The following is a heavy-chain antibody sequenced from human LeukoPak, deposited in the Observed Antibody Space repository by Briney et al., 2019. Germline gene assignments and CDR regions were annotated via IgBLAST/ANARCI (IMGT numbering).Heavy chain of an antibody. D-gene: IGHD6-13*01. V-gene: IGHV1-46*01. J-gene: IGHJ5*02. CDR2: INPSGGST. CDR1: GYTFTSYY. Sequence: ASVKVSCKASGYTFTSYYMHWVRQAPGQGFEWMGIINPSGGSTSYAQKFQGRVTMTRDTSTSTVYMELSSLRSEDTAVYYCASSEQQLGWFDPWGQGTLVTVSS. CDR3: ASSEQQLGWFDP.